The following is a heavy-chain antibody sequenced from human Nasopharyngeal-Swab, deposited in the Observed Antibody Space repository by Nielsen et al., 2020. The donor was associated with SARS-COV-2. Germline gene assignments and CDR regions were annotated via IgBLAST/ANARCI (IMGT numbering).Heavy chain of an antibody. CDR1: GDSISSGNYY. CDR2: VYSSGST. D-gene: IGHD2-21*02. Sequence: SETLSLTCSVSGDSISSGNYYWSWIQQPAGEGLQWIGRVYSSGSTNYNASLKSRVTISVDTSKNQFSLKLTSVTAADTAVYYCARTKVVTTSWFDPWGQGTLVTVSP. J-gene: IGHJ5*02. V-gene: IGHV4-61*02. CDR3: ARTKVVTTSWFDP.